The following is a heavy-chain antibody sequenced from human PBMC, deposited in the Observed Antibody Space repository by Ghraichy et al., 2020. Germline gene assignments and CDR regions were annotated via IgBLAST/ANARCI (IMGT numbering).Heavy chain of an antibody. CDR2: ISHDGARK. CDR3: ATGYCSGTSCHFEGYYYSPMDV. V-gene: IGHV3-30-3*01. CDR1: GFTMTSRA. Sequence: GGSLRLSCAASGFTMTSRAMHWVRQAPGKGLEWVAIISHDGARKMYAASVEGRFTVSRATADNTLALQMDNLRPDDTATYYCATGYCSGTSCHFEGYYYSPMDVWGQGTTAIVSS. D-gene: IGHD2-15*01. J-gene: IGHJ6*02.